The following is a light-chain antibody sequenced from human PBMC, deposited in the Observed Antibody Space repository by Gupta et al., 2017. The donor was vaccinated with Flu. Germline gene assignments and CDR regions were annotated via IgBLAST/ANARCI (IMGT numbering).Light chain of an antibody. CDR2: AVS. V-gene: IGKV1-17*01. J-gene: IGKJ4*02. CDR1: QGIRNN. Sequence: DIQMTQSPSSLSASVGDRVTITCRASQGIRNNLGWYQQEPGKAPKRLIYAVSSLESGVPSRFSGSGSGTEFTLTISSLQPGDFATYYCRQQNTYPLTFGGGTKVEIK. CDR3: RQQNTYPLT.